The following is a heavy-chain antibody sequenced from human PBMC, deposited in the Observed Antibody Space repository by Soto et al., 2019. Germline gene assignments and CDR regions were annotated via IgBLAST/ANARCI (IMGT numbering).Heavy chain of an antibody. CDR3: ARAQQPYNWFDP. J-gene: IGHJ5*02. V-gene: IGHV4-30-4*01. D-gene: IGHD6-13*01. CDR2: IYYSGST. CDR1: GGSISSGDYY. Sequence: SETLSLTCTVSGGSISSGDYYWSWIRQPPGKGLEWIGYIYYSGSTYYNPSLKSRVTISVDTSKTQFSLKLSSVTAAATAVYYCARAQQPYNWFDPWGQGTLVTVSS.